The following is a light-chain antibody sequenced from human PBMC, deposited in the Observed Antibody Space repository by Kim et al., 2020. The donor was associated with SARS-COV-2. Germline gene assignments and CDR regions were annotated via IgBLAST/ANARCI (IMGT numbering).Light chain of an antibody. CDR1: QGIVGY. CDR2: GAS. CDR3: QQFKSDPWT. Sequence: ASVGDRVTLTCRASQGIVGYLAWYQQKPGEAPKLLIYGASRLKSGVPSRFSGSGSGTDFTLSITSLQPEDFATYYCQQFKSDPWTFGQGTKVDIK. V-gene: IGKV1-9*01. J-gene: IGKJ1*01.